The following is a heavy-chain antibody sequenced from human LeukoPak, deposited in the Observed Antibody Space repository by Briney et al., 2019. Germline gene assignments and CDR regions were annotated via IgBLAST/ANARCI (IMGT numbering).Heavy chain of an antibody. CDR3: ARDPSVRQLVWWFDP. V-gene: IGHV3-48*01. Sequence: GGSLRLSCVASGFTFNTYSMNWFRQAPGKGLEWISYISSSSGTIYYADSVKGRFTISRDNSKNTLYLQMNSLRAEDTAVYYCARDPSVRQLVWWFDPWGQGTLVTVSS. J-gene: IGHJ5*02. CDR1: GFTFNTYS. D-gene: IGHD6-6*01. CDR2: ISSSSGTI.